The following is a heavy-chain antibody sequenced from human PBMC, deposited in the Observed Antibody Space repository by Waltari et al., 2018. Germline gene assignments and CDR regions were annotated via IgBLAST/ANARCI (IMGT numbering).Heavy chain of an antibody. CDR1: GFTFDDYA. J-gene: IGHJ4*02. D-gene: IGHD2-8*01. CDR3: ATETCTNCHVREDDY. CDR2: ISWNSGSI. Sequence: EVQLVESGGGLVQPGRSLRLSCAASGFTFDDYAMHWVRQAPGKGLEWVSGISWNSGSIGYADSVKGRFTISRDNAKNSLYLQMNSLRAEDTALYYCATETCTNCHVREDDYWGQGTLVTVSS. V-gene: IGHV3-9*01.